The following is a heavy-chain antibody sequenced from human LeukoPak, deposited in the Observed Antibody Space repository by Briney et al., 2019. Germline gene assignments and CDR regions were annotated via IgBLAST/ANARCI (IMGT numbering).Heavy chain of an antibody. D-gene: IGHD3-3*01. J-gene: IGHJ5*02. V-gene: IGHV3-72*01. CDR1: GSPFSDHN. CDR2: IRNKPNSYTT. CDR3: ARDAGWRLDP. Sequence: GGSLRLSCEASGSPFSDHNMDWVRQAPGKGLEWVGRIRNKPNSYTTEYAASVRGRFTISRDDSKNSLFLQMDSLKTEDTAMYYCARDAGWRLDPWGQGTLVTVSS.